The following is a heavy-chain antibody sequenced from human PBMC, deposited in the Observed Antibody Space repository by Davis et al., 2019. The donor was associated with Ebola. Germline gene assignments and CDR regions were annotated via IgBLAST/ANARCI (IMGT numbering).Heavy chain of an antibody. CDR1: GDSMSHYY. CDR3: ARGMGCGSTTCSTFDY. CDR2: IYLSGST. J-gene: IGHJ4*02. D-gene: IGHD2-2*01. V-gene: IGHV4-4*07. Sequence: PSETLSLTCTVSGDSMSHYYWSWIRQPAGKGLEWIGQIIYLSGSTNYNPSLKSRATMSVDTSKNQFSLKLSSVTAADTAVYYCARGMGCGSTTCSTFDYWGQGTLVTVSS.